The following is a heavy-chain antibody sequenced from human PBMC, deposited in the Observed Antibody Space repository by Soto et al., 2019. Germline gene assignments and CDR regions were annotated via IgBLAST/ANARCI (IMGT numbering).Heavy chain of an antibody. CDR3: AFGNTFPYFDP. J-gene: IGHJ5*02. CDR1: GYTFIGYY. CDR2: INPSSGDT. D-gene: IGHD3-16*01. V-gene: IGHV1-2*02. Sequence: ASVKVSCKASGYTFIGYYIHWVRQAPGQGLEWMAWINPSSGDTNYAPNFQGRITVTRDTSISTTYMDLSRLISDDTAVYYCAFGNTFPYFDPWGQGTLVTVSS.